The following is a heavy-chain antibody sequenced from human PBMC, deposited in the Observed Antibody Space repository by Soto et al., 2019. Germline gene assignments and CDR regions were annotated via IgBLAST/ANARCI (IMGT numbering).Heavy chain of an antibody. CDR2: VYYSGST. D-gene: IGHD3-3*01. J-gene: IGHJ4*02. CDR3: AGLRGWIFGPSDY. Sequence: PSETCSLTGTFSLGPIGSDVSYWAWFGLPPGKGLECLGTVYYSGSTFYNPSLQSRIPMSVATSTNHFSVSLSSGTAEDTAVYYCAGLRGWIFGPSDYWGQGTLVTGSS. V-gene: IGHV4-39*02. CDR1: LGPIGSDVSY.